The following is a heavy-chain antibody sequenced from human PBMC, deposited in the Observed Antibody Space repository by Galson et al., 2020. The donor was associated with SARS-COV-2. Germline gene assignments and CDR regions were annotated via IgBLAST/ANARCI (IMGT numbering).Heavy chain of an antibody. D-gene: IGHD5-18*01. CDR1: GGSITSSSYN. V-gene: IGHV4-39*01. CDR3: ARSTAMFSIGY. J-gene: IGHJ4*02. Sequence: SETLSLTCTVSGGSITSSSYNWRWIRQPPGKGLERIRSLYYSGTTYYNPALKSRLTISVDTSKNQFPLKLTSVTAADTAVYYCARSTAMFSIGYWGQGALVTVSS. CDR2: LYYSGTT.